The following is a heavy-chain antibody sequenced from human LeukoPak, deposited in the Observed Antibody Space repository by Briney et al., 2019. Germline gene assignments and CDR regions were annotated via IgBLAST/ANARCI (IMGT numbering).Heavy chain of an antibody. Sequence: GGSLRLSCTGSGFTFGDYTMSWVRQAPPKGQEWIGFIRRKVYGGTTEYAASVKGRFTISRDDSKSIAYLQMSSLKTEDTAVYYCTRVVTVVVVAATVGHFDYWGQGTLVTVSS. D-gene: IGHD2-15*01. CDR1: GFTFGDYT. CDR3: TRVVTVVVVAATVGHFDY. CDR2: IRRKVYGGTT. V-gene: IGHV3-49*04. J-gene: IGHJ4*02.